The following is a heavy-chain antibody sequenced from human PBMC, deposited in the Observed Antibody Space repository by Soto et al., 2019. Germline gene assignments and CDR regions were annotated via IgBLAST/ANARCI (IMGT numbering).Heavy chain of an antibody. V-gene: IGHV3-43*01. Sequence: GGSLRLSCAASGFTFDDYTMHWVRQAPGKGLEWVSLISWDGGSTYYADSVKGRFTISRDNSKNSLYLQMNSLRTEDTALYYCAKMASGFYGDYQDDWGQGTLVTVSS. CDR3: AKMASGFYGDYQDD. J-gene: IGHJ4*02. D-gene: IGHD4-17*01. CDR1: GFTFDDYT. CDR2: ISWDGGST.